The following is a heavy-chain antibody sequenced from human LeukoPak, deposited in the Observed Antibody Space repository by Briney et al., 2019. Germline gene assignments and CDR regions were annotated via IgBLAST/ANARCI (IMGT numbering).Heavy chain of an antibody. CDR1: GFTFSTSS. CDR2: ISSGSSTI. CDR3: ARDPYTSFFGAFDI. D-gene: IGHD2-2*01. J-gene: IGHJ3*02. V-gene: IGHV3-48*01. Sequence: PGGSLRLSCTASGFTFSTSSMNWVRQAPGKGLEWVSYISSGSSTIYYADSVKGRFTISRDNAKNSLYLQMDSLRAEDTAVYYCARDPYTSFFGAFDIWGQGTMVTVSS.